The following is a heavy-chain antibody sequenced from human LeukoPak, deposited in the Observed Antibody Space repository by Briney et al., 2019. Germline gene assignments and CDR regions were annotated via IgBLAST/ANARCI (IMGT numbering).Heavy chain of an antibody. D-gene: IGHD3-9*01. CDR1: GYTFTSYD. CDR2: MNPNSGNT. V-gene: IGHV1-8*01. CDR3: ARSLRYVTGY. J-gene: IGHJ4*02. Sequence: ASVKVSCKASGYTFTSYDINWVRQATGQRLEWMGWMNPNSGNTGYAQKFQGRVTMTRNTFISTAYTELSSLRSEDTAVYYCARSLRYVTGYWGQGTLVTVSS.